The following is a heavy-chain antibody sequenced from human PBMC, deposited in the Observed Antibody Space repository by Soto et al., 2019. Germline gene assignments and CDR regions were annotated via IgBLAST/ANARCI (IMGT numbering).Heavy chain of an antibody. CDR3: ARATSFSGHHGY. V-gene: IGHV4-30-4*01. D-gene: IGHD2-8*02. Sequence: QVQLQESGPGLVKPSQTLSLTCTVSGGSTSSDNYWSWIRQPPGKGLEWIGYIYYSGSTYYNPSLKSRFTISLDTSKNQFSLKLSSVTAADTAVYYCARATSFSGHHGYWGQGTLVTVSS. CDR1: GGSTSSDNY. J-gene: IGHJ4*02. CDR2: IYYSGST.